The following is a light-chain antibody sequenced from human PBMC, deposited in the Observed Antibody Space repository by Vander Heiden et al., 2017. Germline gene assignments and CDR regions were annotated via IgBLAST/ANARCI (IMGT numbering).Light chain of an antibody. CDR3: QSYDSSLSGSV. Sequence: QSVLTQPPSVSGAPGQRVTISCTGSSSNIGAGYDVHWYQQLPGTAPKPPIYCNRNRPPGVPYRFSGSKSGTSASLAITGLQAEDEADYYCQSYDSSLSGSVFGGGTKLTVL. J-gene: IGLJ2*01. V-gene: IGLV1-40*01. CDR1: SSNIGAGYD. CDR2: CNR.